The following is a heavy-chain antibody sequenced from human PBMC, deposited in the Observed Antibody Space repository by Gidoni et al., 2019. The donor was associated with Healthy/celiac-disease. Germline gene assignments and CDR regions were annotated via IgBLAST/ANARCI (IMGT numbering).Heavy chain of an antibody. CDR3: AKGGGATDY. D-gene: IGHD1-26*01. Sequence: EVQQVESGGGVVQQGGSLRLTCAASGFTVSSYAMSWVRQAPGKGLVLVSAISGIGGSTYSADSVKCRFPISRDNSKNTLYLQMHRLRAEDSAVYYFAKGGGATDYWGQGTLVTVSS. CDR1: GFTVSSYA. J-gene: IGHJ4*02. CDR2: ISGIGGST. V-gene: IGHV3-23*04.